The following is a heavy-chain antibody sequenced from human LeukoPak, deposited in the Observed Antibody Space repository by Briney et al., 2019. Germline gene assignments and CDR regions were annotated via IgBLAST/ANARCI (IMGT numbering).Heavy chain of an antibody. D-gene: IGHD6-6*01. CDR2: ISAYNGNT. V-gene: IGHV1-18*01. Sequence: ASVKVSCKASGYTFTSYDINWVRQAPGQGLEWMGWISAYNGNTNYAQKLQGRVTMTTDTSTSTAYMELRSLRSDDTAVYYCASLYSSSSGYNWFDPWGQGTLVTVSS. J-gene: IGHJ5*02. CDR3: ASLYSSSSGYNWFDP. CDR1: GYTFTSYD.